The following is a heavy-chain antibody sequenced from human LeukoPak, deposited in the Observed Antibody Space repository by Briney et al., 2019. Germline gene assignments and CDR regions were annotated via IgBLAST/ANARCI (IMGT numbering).Heavy chain of an antibody. CDR3: ARDWAGDSSIL. Sequence: GGSLRLSCAASGFTFSDYYMSWIRQAPGKGLEWVSLIWSDGSNQNYADSVKGRFTTSRDNSKNTLYLQMNSLRVEDTAVYYCARDWAGDSSILWGQGTLVTVSS. J-gene: IGHJ4*02. CDR1: GFTFSDYY. V-gene: IGHV3-33*08. CDR2: IWSDGSNQ. D-gene: IGHD3-22*01.